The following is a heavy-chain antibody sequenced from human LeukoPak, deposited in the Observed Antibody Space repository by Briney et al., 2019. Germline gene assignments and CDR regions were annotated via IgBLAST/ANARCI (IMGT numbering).Heavy chain of an antibody. CDR3: ARGLYGSGTYELDY. CDR1: GLTFSSYG. CDR2: ISGSSSPI. Sequence: GGSLRLSCEASGLTFSSYGMSWVRQAPGKGLEWVSYISGSSSPIYYADSVKGRFTTSRDNAKTSLYLQMNSLRAEDTAVYYCARGLYGSGTYELDYWGQGTLVTVSS. V-gene: IGHV3-48*01. J-gene: IGHJ4*02. D-gene: IGHD3-10*01.